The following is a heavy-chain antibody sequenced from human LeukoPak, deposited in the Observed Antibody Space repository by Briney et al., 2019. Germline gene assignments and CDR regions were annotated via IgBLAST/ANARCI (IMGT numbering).Heavy chain of an antibody. CDR2: LNPSGGST. J-gene: IGHJ6*02. Sequence: ASVKVFCKASGYTVTSYYMHWVRQAPGQGLEWMGILNPSGGSTSYAQKFQGRATLTRATSTSTVYMELSSLRSEDTAVYYCASVYNYGMDVWGQGTTVIVSS. CDR1: GYTVTSYY. V-gene: IGHV1-46*01. CDR3: ASVYNYGMDV.